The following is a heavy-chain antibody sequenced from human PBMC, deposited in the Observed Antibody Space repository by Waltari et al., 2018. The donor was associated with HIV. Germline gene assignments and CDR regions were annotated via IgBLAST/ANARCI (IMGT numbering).Heavy chain of an antibody. V-gene: IGHV3-23*04. Sequence: EVQLVESGGGLVQPGGSLRLSCAASGFTLSSYAMSWDRQAPGKGLEWVSAIRGSGGSTYYADSVKGRFTISRDNSKNTLYLQMNSLRAEDTAVYYCAKDPLGCSGGSCLGNYWGQGTLVTVSS. CDR2: IRGSGGST. D-gene: IGHD2-15*01. CDR3: AKDPLGCSGGSCLGNY. CDR1: GFTLSSYA. J-gene: IGHJ4*02.